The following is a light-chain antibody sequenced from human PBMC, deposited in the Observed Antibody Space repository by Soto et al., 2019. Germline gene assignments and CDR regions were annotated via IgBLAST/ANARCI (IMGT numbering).Light chain of an antibody. V-gene: IGKV1-5*01. CDR2: DAS. CDR1: QSISSW. Sequence: DIQMTQSPSTLSASVGDRVTITCRASQSISSWLAWYQQKPGKAPKLLIYDASSLESGVPSRFSGSGSGTEFTLTISSLQPDDFATYYCQQYSSYSYTFGQGTKVDIK. J-gene: IGKJ2*01. CDR3: QQYSSYSYT.